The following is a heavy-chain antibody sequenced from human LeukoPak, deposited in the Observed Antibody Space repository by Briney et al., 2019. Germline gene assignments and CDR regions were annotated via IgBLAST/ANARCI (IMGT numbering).Heavy chain of an antibody. J-gene: IGHJ4*02. CDR1: GFTFSHYG. Sequence: PGTSLRLSCAASGFTFSHYGMTWVRQAPGKGLEWVSAISGSGGSTYYAGSVKGRFTISRDNSKNTLYLQMNSLRADDTAVYYCAKSHHVTAIDYWGQGTLVTVSS. V-gene: IGHV3-23*01. D-gene: IGHD2-21*02. CDR3: AKSHHVTAIDY. CDR2: ISGSGGST.